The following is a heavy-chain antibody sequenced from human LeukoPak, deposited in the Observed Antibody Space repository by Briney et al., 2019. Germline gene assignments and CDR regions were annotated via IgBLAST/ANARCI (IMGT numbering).Heavy chain of an antibody. V-gene: IGHV6-1*01. D-gene: IGHD4-11*01. Sequence: SQTLSLTCAISGDSASSSSAAWAWIRQSPSGGLEWLGRTYYRSKWYNDYALFVRSRITINPDTSKNQFSLQLNSVTPEDTAVYFCARGNTVTGYYFDYWGQGTLVTVSS. CDR2: TYYRSKWYN. CDR3: ARGNTVTGYYFDY. J-gene: IGHJ4*02. CDR1: GDSASSSSAA.